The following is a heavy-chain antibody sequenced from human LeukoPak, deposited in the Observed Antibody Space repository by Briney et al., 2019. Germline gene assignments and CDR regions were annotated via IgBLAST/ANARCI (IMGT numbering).Heavy chain of an antibody. D-gene: IGHD2/OR15-2a*01. Sequence: ASVNVSCKASGYTFTNYHINWVRQASGQGLEWRGWMNPNKGGSGYAQNLQGRATITTDTSISTAYMELRMLRSDDTRVYFCARTPSMPASGYDYWGQGTLVTVSS. CDR1: GYTFTNYH. CDR3: ARTPSMPASGYDY. J-gene: IGHJ4*02. CDR2: MNPNKGGS. V-gene: IGHV1-8*03.